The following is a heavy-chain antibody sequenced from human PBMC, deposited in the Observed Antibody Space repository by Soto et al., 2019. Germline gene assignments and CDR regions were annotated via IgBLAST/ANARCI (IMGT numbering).Heavy chain of an antibody. V-gene: IGHV6-1*01. CDR1: GDSVSSSSAA. CDR3: ARWEHEHGKMDV. J-gene: IGHJ6*02. CDR2: TYYRSKWYN. D-gene: IGHD1-26*01. Sequence: QVQLQQSGSGLVKPSQTLSLTCAISGDSVSSSSAAWTWIRQSPSRGLEWLGRTYYRSKWYNQYAGSVKSRITINPDTSKNQFSLQLNSVTPEDTAVYYCARWEHEHGKMDVWGRGTTVTVSS.